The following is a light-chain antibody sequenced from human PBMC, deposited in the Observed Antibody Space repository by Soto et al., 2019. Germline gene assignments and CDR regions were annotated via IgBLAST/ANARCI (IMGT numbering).Light chain of an antibody. V-gene: IGKV1-5*01. CDR2: DAS. CDR3: QQYYSYPVE. Sequence: DIQMTQSPSTLSASVGDRVTITCRASQSVRSWLAWYQQKPGRAPKFLIYDASSLESGVPSRFSGSGSGTDFTLTISCLQSEDFATYYCQQYYSYPVEFGQGTKVDIK. J-gene: IGKJ1*01. CDR1: QSVRSW.